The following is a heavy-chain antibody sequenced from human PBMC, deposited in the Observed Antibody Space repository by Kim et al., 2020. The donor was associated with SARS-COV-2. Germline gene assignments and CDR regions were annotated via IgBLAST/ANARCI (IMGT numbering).Heavy chain of an antibody. J-gene: IGHJ4*02. Sequence: SAASVKGRFTISRDNSKNTLYLQMNSLSAEDTAVYYCAKLGTAIAVECYWGQGTLVTVSS. V-gene: IGHV3-23*01. CDR3: AKLGTAIAVECY. D-gene: IGHD6-19*01.